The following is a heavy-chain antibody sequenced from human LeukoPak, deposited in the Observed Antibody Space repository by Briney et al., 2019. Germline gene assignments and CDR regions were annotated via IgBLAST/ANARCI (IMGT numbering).Heavy chain of an antibody. D-gene: IGHD3-22*01. CDR3: ARGHYDSSGSHET. CDR2: IYYSGST. Sequence: SETLSFTCTVSGGSISSYYWSWIRQPPGKGLEWIGYIYYSGSTNYNPSLKSRVTISVDTSKNQFSLKLSSVTAADTAVYYCARGHYDSSGSHETWGQGTLVTVSS. V-gene: IGHV4-59*01. CDR1: GGSISSYY. J-gene: IGHJ5*02.